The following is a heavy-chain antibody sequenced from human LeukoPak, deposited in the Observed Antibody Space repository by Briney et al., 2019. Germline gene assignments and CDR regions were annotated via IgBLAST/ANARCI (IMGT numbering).Heavy chain of an antibody. D-gene: IGHD3-22*01. CDR3: ARDSSGYYYF. J-gene: IGHJ4*02. Sequence: GGSLRLSCAASGFTFTTYGMHWVRQAPGKGLEWVAFIRNDGSNKYYADSVKGRFTISRDNSKNTLYLQMNSLRAEDTAVYYCARDSSGYYYFGGQGTLVTVPS. CDR2: IRNDGSNK. CDR1: GFTFTTYG. V-gene: IGHV3-30*02.